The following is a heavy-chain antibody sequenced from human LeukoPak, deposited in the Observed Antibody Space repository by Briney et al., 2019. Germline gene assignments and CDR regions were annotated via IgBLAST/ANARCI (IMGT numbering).Heavy chain of an antibody. CDR2: ISAYNGNT. J-gene: IGHJ4*02. D-gene: IGHD3-16*02. V-gene: IGHV1-18*01. Sequence: ASVKVSCKASGYTFTSYGISWVRQAPGQGLEWMGWISAYNGNTNYAQKLQGRVTMTTDTSTSTAYIELRSLRSDDTAVYYCARVVGDYVWGSYRYKALFDYWGQGTLVTVSS. CDR1: GYTFTSYG. CDR3: ARVVGDYVWGSYRYKALFDY.